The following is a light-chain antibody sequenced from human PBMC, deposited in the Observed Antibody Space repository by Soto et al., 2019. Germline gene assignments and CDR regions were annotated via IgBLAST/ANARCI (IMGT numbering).Light chain of an antibody. V-gene: IGLV2-14*01. CDR3: SSYTTSSSYG. Sequence: QSVLTQPASVSGSPGQSITISCTGTSSDVGGYIYVSWYQQHPGKAPKLMIYDVTSRPSGASYRFSGSKSGNTASLTISGLQAEDEADYYCSSYTTSSSYGFGSGTNFTVL. CDR1: SSDVGGYIY. J-gene: IGLJ1*01. CDR2: DVT.